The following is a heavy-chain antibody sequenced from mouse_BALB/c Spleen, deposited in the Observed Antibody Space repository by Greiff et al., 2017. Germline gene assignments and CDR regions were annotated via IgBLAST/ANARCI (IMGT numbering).Heavy chain of an antibody. CDR3: ARGSGVYAMDY. J-gene: IGHJ4*01. CDR1: GYTFTSYV. D-gene: IGHD1-1*01. V-gene: IGHV1-14*01. CDR2: INPYNDGT. Sequence: EVKLLESGPELVKPGASVKMSCKASGYTFTSYVMHWVKQKPGQGLEWIGYINPYNDGTKYNEKFKGKATLTSDKSSSTAYMELSSLTSEDSAVYYCARGSGVYAMDYWGQGTSVTVSS.